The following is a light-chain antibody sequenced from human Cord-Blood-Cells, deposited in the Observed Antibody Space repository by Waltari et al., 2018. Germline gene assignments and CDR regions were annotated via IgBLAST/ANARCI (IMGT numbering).Light chain of an antibody. CDR2: RNN. V-gene: IGLV1-47*01. J-gene: IGLJ1*01. Sequence: QSVLTPPPSASGTPGQRVTISCSGRSSNIGSTYLSCYQQLPGTAPKLLIYRNNQRPSGVPDRFSGSKSGTSASLAISGLRSEDEADYYCAAWDDSLSGLYVFGTGTKVTVL. CDR1: SSNIGSTY. CDR3: AAWDDSLSGLYV.